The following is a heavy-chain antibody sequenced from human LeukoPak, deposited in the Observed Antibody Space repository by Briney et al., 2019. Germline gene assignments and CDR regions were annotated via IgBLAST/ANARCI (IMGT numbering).Heavy chain of an antibody. CDR1: GYTFTDYY. J-gene: IGHJ4*02. V-gene: IGHV1-2*02. CDR3: ANYYYDSSGWGS. CDR2: INPNSGGT. D-gene: IGHD3-22*01. Sequence: ASVKVSCKTSGYTFTDYYMHWVRQAPGQGLEWLGWINPNSGGTNSAQKFQGRVTMTRDTSISTAYMNLSKLRSDDTAVYYCANYYYDSSGWGSWGQGTLVTVSS.